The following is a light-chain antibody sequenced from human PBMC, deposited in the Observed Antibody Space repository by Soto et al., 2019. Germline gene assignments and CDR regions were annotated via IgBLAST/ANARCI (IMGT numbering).Light chain of an antibody. CDR3: QKYDTAPYT. J-gene: IGKJ2*01. V-gene: IGKV3-20*01. CDR1: QSVIRNY. Sequence: ESVLTQSPGTLSLSPGERATLSCRTSQSVIRNYLAWYQQTPGRSPRLLIYGASNMATGIPDRFSGSGSGTDFTLTISGLEAEDFAVYYCQKYDTAPYTFGQGTRLEIK. CDR2: GAS.